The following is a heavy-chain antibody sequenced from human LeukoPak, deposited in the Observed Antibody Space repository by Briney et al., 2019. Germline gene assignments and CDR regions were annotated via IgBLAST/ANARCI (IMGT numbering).Heavy chain of an antibody. CDR2: IYTSGST. CDR1: GGSISSGSYY. CDR3: ARLKDNWNDGAFDI. J-gene: IGHJ3*02. V-gene: IGHV4-61*02. Sequence: SETLSLTCTVSGGSISSGSYYWSWIRQPAGKGLEWIGRIYTSGSTNYNPSLKSRVTISVDTSKNQFSLKLSSVTAADTAVYYCARLKDNWNDGAFDIWGQGTMVTVSS. D-gene: IGHD1-20*01.